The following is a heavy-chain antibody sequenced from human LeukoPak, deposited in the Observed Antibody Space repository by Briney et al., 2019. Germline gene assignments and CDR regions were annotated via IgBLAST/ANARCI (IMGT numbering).Heavy chain of an antibody. V-gene: IGHV3-30*18. CDR3: AKHWSYCSTTSCFFNYYYYYMDV. CDR2: ISFDGSRR. Sequence: GGSLRLSCAASGFTFSSYAMSWVRQAPGKGLEWVAIISFDGSRRFYADSVRGRLTVSRDNSKNTLFLQMDSLSADDTGVYYCAKHWSYCSTTSCFFNYYYYYMDVWGKGTTVTVSS. J-gene: IGHJ6*03. CDR1: GFTFSSYA. D-gene: IGHD2-2*01.